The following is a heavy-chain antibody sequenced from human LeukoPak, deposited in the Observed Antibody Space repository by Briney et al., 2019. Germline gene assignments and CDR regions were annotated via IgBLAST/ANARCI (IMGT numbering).Heavy chain of an antibody. CDR2: LYPDGSAT. CDR1: GYTFNNYW. V-gene: IGHV5-51*01. D-gene: IGHD1-26*01. CDR3: VRQGLQSGTYPAY. Sequence: GESLKISCKASGYTFNNYWIGWVRQMPGRGLEWMGMLYPDGSATTYHPSFEGRVTISADKSVTTAYLEWNSLKASDTALFYCVRQGLQSGTYPAYWGPGTLVTVSS. J-gene: IGHJ4*02.